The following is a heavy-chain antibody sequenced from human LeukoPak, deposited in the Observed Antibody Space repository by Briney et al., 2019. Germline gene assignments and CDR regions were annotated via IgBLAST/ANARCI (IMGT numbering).Heavy chain of an antibody. V-gene: IGHV3-48*03. D-gene: IGHD6-19*01. CDR2: ISSSGSTI. CDR1: GFTFSSYE. J-gene: IGHJ5*02. Sequence: GGSLRLSCAASGFTFSSYEMNWVRQAPGKGLEWVSYISSSGSTIYYADSVKGRFTISRDNAKNSLYLQMNSLRAEDTAVYYCARGIAVAGTYWFDPWGQGTLVTVSS. CDR3: ARGIAVAGTYWFDP.